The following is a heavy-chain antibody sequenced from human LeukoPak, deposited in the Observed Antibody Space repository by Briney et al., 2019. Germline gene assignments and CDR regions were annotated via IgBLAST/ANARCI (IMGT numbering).Heavy chain of an antibody. J-gene: IGHJ4*02. V-gene: IGHV3-48*03. CDR2: ISSSGSTI. CDR3: ARDPYDSSGYYTSPGDY. D-gene: IGHD3-22*01. Sequence: GGSLRLSCAASGFTLSSYEMNWVRQAPGKGLEWVSYISSSGSTIYYADSVKGRFTISRDNAKNSLYLQMNSLRAEDTAVYYCARDPYDSSGYYTSPGDYWGQGTLVTVSS. CDR1: GFTLSSYE.